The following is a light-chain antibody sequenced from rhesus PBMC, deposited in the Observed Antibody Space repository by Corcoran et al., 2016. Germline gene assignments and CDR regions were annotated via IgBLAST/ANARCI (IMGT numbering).Light chain of an antibody. V-gene: IGKV1-66*01. CDR3: PQYDDLPPT. J-gene: IGKJ1*01. CDR2: YTS. CDR1: QDINHY. Sequence: DIQMTQSPSSLSASGGDRVTITCRASQDINHYLSWYQQKPGKAPKSLIYYTSSLETGVPSSFSGSGAGTDYTLTISSLQPEEFATYYCPQYDDLPPTFGQGTKVGIK.